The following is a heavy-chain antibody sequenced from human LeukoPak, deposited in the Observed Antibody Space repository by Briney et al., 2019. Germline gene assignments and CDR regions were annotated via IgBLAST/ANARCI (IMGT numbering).Heavy chain of an antibody. J-gene: IGHJ4*02. V-gene: IGHV3-23*01. CDR3: ATRSTSDFWFFDS. CDR1: GFTITNYA. D-gene: IGHD2-2*01. Sequence: PGGSLRLSCSSSGFTITNYAMTWVRQAPGKGVEWVSAIRIGGGGTEYADSAKGRFTISRDTSNNTLYLQMNSLRVEDTALYYCATRSTSDFWFFDSWGQGTLVTVSS. CDR2: IRIGGGGT.